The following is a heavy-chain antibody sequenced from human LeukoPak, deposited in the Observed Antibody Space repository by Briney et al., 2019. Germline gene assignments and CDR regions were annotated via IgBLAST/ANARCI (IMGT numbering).Heavy chain of an antibody. V-gene: IGHV3-53*01. CDR2: IYSSGNT. CDR1: GFTVSSNY. D-gene: IGHD5-24*01. CDR3: ARGDGYNSYYFDY. Sequence: GGSLRPSCAASGFTVSSNYMSWVRQAPGKGLEWVSVIYSSGNTYYADSVKGRFTISRDNSKNTLYLQMNSLRAEDTAVYYCARGDGYNSYYFDYWGQGTLVTVSS. J-gene: IGHJ4*02.